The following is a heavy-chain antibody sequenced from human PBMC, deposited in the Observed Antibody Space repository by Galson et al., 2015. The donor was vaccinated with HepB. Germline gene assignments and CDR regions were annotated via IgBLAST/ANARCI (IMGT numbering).Heavy chain of an antibody. CDR3: ARLKWELWSGDAFDI. CDR2: IYSGGST. Sequence: SLRLSCAASGFTVSSNYMSWVRQAPGKGLEWVSVIYSGGSTYYADSVKGRFTISRDNSKNTLYLQVNSLRAEDTAVYYCARLKWELWSGDAFDIWGQGTMVTVSS. CDR1: GFTVSSNY. D-gene: IGHD1-26*01. J-gene: IGHJ3*02. V-gene: IGHV3-66*04.